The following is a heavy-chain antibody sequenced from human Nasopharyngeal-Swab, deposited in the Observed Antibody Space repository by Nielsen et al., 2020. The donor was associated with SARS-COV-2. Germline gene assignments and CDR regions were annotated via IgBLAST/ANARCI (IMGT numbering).Heavy chain of an antibody. CDR2: ISAYNGNT. CDR3: ARGGSYLSGPADY. Sequence: RHAPGQGLEWMGWISAYNGNTNYAQKLQGRVTMTTDTSTSTAYMELRSLRSDDTAVYYCARGGSYLSGPADYWGQGTLVTVSS. D-gene: IGHD1-26*01. V-gene: IGHV1-18*01. J-gene: IGHJ4*02.